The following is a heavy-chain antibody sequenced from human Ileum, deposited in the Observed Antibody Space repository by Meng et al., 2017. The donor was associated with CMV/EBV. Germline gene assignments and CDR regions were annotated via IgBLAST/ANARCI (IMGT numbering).Heavy chain of an antibody. CDR2: INHSGST. V-gene: IGHV4-34*01. Sequence: GSLRLSCAVYGGSFSGYYWSWIRQPPGKGLEWIGEINHSGSTNHNPSLKSRVTISVDTSKNQFSLKLSSVTAADTAVYYCARARGTLKSGNLDYWGQGTLVTVSS. J-gene: IGHJ4*02. CDR3: ARARGTLKSGNLDY. D-gene: IGHD4-23*01. CDR1: GGSFSGYY.